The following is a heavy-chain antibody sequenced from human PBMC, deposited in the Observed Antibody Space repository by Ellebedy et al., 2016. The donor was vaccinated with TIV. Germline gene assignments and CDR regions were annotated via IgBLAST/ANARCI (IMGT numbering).Heavy chain of an antibody. Sequence: GESLKISCVAPGFTLTFHEMNWVRQAPGKGLEWVSYITSSGSTIHYADSVKGRFTISRDNAKNSLYLQMSSLRVEDTAVYYCAREGEVPHGLDVWGQGTTVTVSS. CDR2: ITSSGSTI. CDR1: GFTLTFHE. CDR3: AREGEVPHGLDV. J-gene: IGHJ6*02. V-gene: IGHV3-48*03.